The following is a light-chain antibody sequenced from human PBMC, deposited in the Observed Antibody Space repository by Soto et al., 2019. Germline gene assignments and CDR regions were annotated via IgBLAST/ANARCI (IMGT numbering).Light chain of an antibody. CDR2: DVT. CDR1: SSDVGGYNY. CDR3: CSYAGSYTFYV. V-gene: IGLV2-11*01. J-gene: IGLJ1*01. Sequence: QSALTQPRSVSGSPGQSVTISCSGTSSDVGGYNYVSWYQQYQGAAPKLMIYDVTMRPSGVPYRFSGSKSGNTASLTISGLQAEDEADYYCCSYAGSYTFYVFGGGTKLTVL.